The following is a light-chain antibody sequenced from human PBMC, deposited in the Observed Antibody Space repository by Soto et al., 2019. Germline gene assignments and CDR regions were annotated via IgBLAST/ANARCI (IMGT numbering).Light chain of an antibody. CDR3: SAYAGSNNFV. CDR1: SSDVGKYDY. V-gene: IGLV2-8*01. Sequence: QSALTQPPCASGSPGQSVTISCTGTSSDVGKYDYVSWFQHHPGKAPKLIIYEVSQRPSGVPDRFSGSKSGNTASLTVSGLQTEDEADYYCSAYAGSNNFVFGSGTKVTVL. J-gene: IGLJ1*01. CDR2: EVS.